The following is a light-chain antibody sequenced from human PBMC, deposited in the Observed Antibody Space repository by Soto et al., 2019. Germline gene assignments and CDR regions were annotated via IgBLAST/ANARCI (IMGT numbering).Light chain of an antibody. CDR2: GAS. Sequence: EIVMTQSPATLSVSPGERATLSFMASQSVSSYLAWYQQKRGQATRLLIFGASTRDTGIPDRVSGGGSGTEVTLTISSLQSEDFAVYYCQQYSNWPRTFGQGTKVDI. J-gene: IGKJ1*01. CDR1: QSVSSY. CDR3: QQYSNWPRT. V-gene: IGKV3-15*01.